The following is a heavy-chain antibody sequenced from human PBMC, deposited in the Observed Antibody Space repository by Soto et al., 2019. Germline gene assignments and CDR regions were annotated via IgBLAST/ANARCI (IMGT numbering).Heavy chain of an antibody. CDR2: IYYSGST. Sequence: SETLSLTCTVSGGSISSGGYYWSWIRQHPGKGLEWIGYIYYSGSTYYNPSLKSRVTISVDTSKNQFSLKLSSVTAADTAVYYCARAPSSNYDSSGPTHFDYWGQGTLVTVSS. V-gene: IGHV4-31*03. D-gene: IGHD3-22*01. CDR1: GGSISSGGYY. J-gene: IGHJ4*02. CDR3: ARAPSSNYDSSGPTHFDY.